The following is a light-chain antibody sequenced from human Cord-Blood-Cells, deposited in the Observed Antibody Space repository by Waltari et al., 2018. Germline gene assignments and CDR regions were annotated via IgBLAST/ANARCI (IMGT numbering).Light chain of an antibody. V-gene: IGLV2-8*01. CDR3: SSYAGSNNLGV. CDR1: SRDVGGYNY. CDR2: EVS. J-gene: IGLJ2*01. Sequence: QSALTHPPSASGSPGQSVTIPCTGTSRDVGGYNYDSWYQQHPGKAPKLMTYEVSKRPSGVPDRFSGSKSGNTASLTVSGLQAEDEADYYCSSYAGSNNLGVFGGGTKLTVL.